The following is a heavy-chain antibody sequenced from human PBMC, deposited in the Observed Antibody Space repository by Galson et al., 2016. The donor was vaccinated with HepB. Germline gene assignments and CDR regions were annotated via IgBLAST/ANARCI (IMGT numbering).Heavy chain of an antibody. Sequence: SLRLSCAASGFTFSSYAMSWVRQAPGKGLEWVSLISGSGGTTYYTDSVKGRFTVSRDNSKSTLNLQMNSLRAEDTALYYCARVGGDCSTTSCYGFDYYYYNMDVWGRGTTVTVSS. D-gene: IGHD2-2*01. CDR1: GFTFSSYA. V-gene: IGHV3-23*01. CDR3: ARVGGDCSTTSCYGFDYYYYNMDV. CDR2: ISGSGGTT. J-gene: IGHJ6*02.